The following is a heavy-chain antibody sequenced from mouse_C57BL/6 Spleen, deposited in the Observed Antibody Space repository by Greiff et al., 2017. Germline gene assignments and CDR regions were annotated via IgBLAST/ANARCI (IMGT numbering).Heavy chain of an antibody. CDR2: ISDGGSYT. CDR3: ARDHYYGSSYGYFDV. V-gene: IGHV5-4*01. Sequence: EVKLQESGGGLVKPGGSLKLSCAASGFTFSSYAMSWVRQTPEKRLEWVATISDGGSYTYYPDNVKGRFTISRDNAKNNLYLQMSHLKSEDTAMYYCARDHYYGSSYGYFDVWGTGTTVTVSS. D-gene: IGHD1-1*01. J-gene: IGHJ1*03. CDR1: GFTFSSYA.